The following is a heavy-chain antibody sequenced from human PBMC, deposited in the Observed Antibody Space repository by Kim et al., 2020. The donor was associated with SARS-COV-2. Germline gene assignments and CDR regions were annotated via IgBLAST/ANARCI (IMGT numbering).Heavy chain of an antibody. D-gene: IGHD6-19*01. Sequence: ATSGKGRFTISRDNSKNTLYLQMNSLRAEDTAVYYCAKEWRAVAGYGMDVWGQGTTVTVSS. V-gene: IGHV3-23*01. CDR3: AKEWRAVAGYGMDV. J-gene: IGHJ6*02.